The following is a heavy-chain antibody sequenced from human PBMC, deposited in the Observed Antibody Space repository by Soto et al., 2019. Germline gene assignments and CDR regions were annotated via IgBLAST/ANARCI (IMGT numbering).Heavy chain of an antibody. V-gene: IGHV1-58*02. CDR1: GFTFTSSA. D-gene: IGHD1-1*01. CDR2: IVVGSGNT. CDR3: ARLASWKNNWFDP. Sequence: ASVKVSCKASGFTFTSSAMQWVRQARGQRLEWIGWIVVGSGNTNYAQKFQERVTITRDMSTSTAYMELSSLRSEDTAVYYCARLASWKNNWFDPWGQGTLVTVSS. J-gene: IGHJ5*02.